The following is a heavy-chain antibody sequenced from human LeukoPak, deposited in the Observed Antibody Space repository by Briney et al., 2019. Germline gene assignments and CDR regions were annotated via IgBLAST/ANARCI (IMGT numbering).Heavy chain of an antibody. CDR2: IYTSGST. CDR1: GGSISSYY. CDR3: ATQNYYDSSGYYYYYYMDV. D-gene: IGHD3-22*01. V-gene: IGHV4-4*09. J-gene: IGHJ6*03. Sequence: PSETLSLTCTVSGGSISSYYWSWIRQPPGKGLEWIGYIYTSGSTNYNPSLKSRVTIPVDTSKNQFSLKLSSVTAADTAVYYCATQNYYDSSGYYYYYYMDVWGKGTTVTVSS.